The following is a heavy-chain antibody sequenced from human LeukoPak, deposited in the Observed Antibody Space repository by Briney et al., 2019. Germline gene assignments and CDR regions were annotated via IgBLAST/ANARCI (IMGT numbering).Heavy chain of an antibody. V-gene: IGHV3-23*01. CDR2: ISGSGGST. CDR3: ARDGEGYYGSGSYFRPYYYYGMDV. D-gene: IGHD3-10*01. CDR1: GFTFSSYA. Sequence: GGSLRLSCAASGFTFSSYAMSWVRQAPGKGLEWVSAISGSGGSTYYADSVKGRFTISRDNAKNSLYLQMNSLRAEDTAVYYCARDGEGYYGSGSYFRPYYYYGMDVWGQGTTVTVSS. J-gene: IGHJ6*02.